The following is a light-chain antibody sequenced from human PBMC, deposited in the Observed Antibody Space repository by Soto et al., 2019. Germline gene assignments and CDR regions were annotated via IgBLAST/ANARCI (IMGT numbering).Light chain of an antibody. J-gene: IGLJ2*01. V-gene: IGLV2-14*03. CDR3: SSYRTGSVI. CDR1: SNDVGGYNY. Sequence: QSVLTQPASVSGPPGQSITISCTGTSNDVGGYNYVSWYQEHPGKTPRLIIYNFNTRPSGVSNRFSGSKSGNTASLTISGLQAEDEADYYCSSYRTGSVIFGGGTKLTVL. CDR2: NFN.